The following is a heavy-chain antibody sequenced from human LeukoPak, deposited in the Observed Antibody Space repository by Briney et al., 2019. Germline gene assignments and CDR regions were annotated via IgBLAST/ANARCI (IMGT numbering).Heavy chain of an antibody. CDR2: IIPIFGTA. CDR1: GGTFSSYA. CDR3: ASLEIRLGRVPLVGYFDY. J-gene: IGHJ4*02. V-gene: IGHV1-69*13. D-gene: IGHD1-26*01. Sequence: GASVKVSCKASGGTFSSYAISWVRQAPGQGLEWMGGIIPIFGTANYAQKFQGRVTITADESTSTAYMELSSLRSEDTAVYYCASLEIRLGRVPLVGYFDYWGQGTLVTVSS.